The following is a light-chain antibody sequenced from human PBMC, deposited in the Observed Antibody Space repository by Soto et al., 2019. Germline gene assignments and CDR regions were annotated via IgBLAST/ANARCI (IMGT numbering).Light chain of an antibody. CDR3: HQYYSSIT. CDR1: QDVDNNF. V-gene: IGKV3-20*01. CDR2: ASS. Sequence: EIVLTQSPGTLSLSPGEGATLSCRASQDVDNNFLAWYQQRPGQAPRLLIYASSRRATGIPDRFSGSGCGTDFTLTISRVGPEDIAVYFCHQYYSSITFGGGTKVEVK. J-gene: IGKJ4*01.